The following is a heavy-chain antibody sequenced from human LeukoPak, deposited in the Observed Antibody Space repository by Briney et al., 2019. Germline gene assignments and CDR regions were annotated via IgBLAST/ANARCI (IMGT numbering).Heavy chain of an antibody. CDR2: ISGSGDNT. V-gene: IGHV3-23*01. J-gene: IGHJ4*02. CDR1: GFTFSTYG. Sequence: GGSLSLYCAGSGFTFSTYGMTWVRQAPGKGLEWVSGISGSGDNTYYADSVKGRFTISRDNSKNTLFLQMNSLRAEDTAIYYCAKDRGYWGQGTLVTVSS. CDR3: AKDRGY.